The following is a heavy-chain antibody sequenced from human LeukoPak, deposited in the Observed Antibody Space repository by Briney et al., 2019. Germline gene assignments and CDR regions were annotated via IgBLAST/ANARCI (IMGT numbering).Heavy chain of an antibody. Sequence: GGSLRLSCAASGFTFSSYWMHWVRQAPGKGLVWVPRINTDGSSTSYADSVKGRFTISRDNAKNTLYLQMNSLRAEDTAVYYCAREVASDDAFDIWGQGTMVTVSS. D-gene: IGHD6-6*01. V-gene: IGHV3-74*01. J-gene: IGHJ3*02. CDR3: AREVASDDAFDI. CDR2: INTDGSST. CDR1: GFTFSSYW.